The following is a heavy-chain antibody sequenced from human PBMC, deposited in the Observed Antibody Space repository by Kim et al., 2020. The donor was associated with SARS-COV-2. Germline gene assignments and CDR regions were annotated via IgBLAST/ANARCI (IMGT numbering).Heavy chain of an antibody. J-gene: IGHJ5*02. D-gene: IGHD3-22*01. V-gene: IGHV4-39*07. CDR3: ARDRKDYYDSSGAPYNWFDP. Sequence: RVTISVDTSKNQFSLKLSSVTAADTAVYYCARDRKDYYDSSGAPYNWFDPWGQGTLVTVSS.